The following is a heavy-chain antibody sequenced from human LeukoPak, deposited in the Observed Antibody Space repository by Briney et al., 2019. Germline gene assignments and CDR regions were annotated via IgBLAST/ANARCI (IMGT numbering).Heavy chain of an antibody. CDR2: INPNSGDT. J-gene: IGHJ4*02. Sequence: ASVKVSCKASGYTFTGYYMHWVRQAPGQGLEWMGWINPNSGDTNYAQKFQGRVTMTRDTSISTAYMELSRLRSDDTAVYYCARAQYYYDSSGYYVLGYWGQGTLVTVSS. D-gene: IGHD3-22*01. CDR1: GYTFTGYY. CDR3: ARAQYYYDSSGYYVLGY. V-gene: IGHV1-2*02.